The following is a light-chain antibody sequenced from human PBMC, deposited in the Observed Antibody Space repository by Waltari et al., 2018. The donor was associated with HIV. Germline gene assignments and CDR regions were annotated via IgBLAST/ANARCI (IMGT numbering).Light chain of an antibody. V-gene: IGLV2-14*03. CDR3: SSYTRGDSSYVL. J-gene: IGLJ3*02. CDR2: DVN. CDR1: SSAVGAFNH. Sequence: QSALTQPASVSGAPGQSITISCRGTSSAVGAFNHVSWYQLHPGKAPKFILYDVNRRPSGFSDRFSGSKSGNTASLTISGLQAEDEGLYYCSSYTRGDSSYVLFGGGTRLSVL.